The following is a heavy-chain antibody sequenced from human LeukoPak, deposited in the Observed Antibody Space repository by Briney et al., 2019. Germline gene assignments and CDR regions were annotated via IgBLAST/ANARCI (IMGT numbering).Heavy chain of an antibody. D-gene: IGHD3-22*01. Sequence: PGGSLRLSCAVSGITLSNYGMSWVRRAPGKGLEWVSGISGSGGNTYYADSVKGRFTISRDNSKNTLYLQMNSLRAEDTAVYFCAKRGVVIRVILVGFHKEAYYFDSWGQGALVTVSS. J-gene: IGHJ4*02. CDR3: AKRGVVIRVILVGFHKEAYYFDS. CDR2: ISGSGGNT. V-gene: IGHV3-23*01. CDR1: GITLSNYG.